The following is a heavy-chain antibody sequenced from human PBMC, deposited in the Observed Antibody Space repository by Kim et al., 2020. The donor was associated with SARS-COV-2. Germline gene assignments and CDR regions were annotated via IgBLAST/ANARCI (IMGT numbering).Heavy chain of an antibody. CDR1: GFTFSSYA. V-gene: IGHV3-30*04. CDR2: ISYDGSNK. Sequence: GGSLRLSCAASGFTFSSYAMHWVRQAPGKGLEWVAVISYDGSNKYYADSVKGRFTISRDNSKNTLYLQMNSLRAEDTAVYYCARDLMITMVRGVYYYYG. J-gene: IGHJ6*01. CDR3: ARDLMITMVRGVYYYYG. D-gene: IGHD3-10*01.